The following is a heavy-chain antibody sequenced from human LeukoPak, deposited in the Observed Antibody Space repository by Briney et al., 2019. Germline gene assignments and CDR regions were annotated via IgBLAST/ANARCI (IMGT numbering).Heavy chain of an antibody. CDR3: ARDSAGYSSAWTYFDY. Sequence: ASVMVSCTASGYTFTGYYMHWVRQAPGQGLEWMGWINPNSGGTNYAQQFQGRVTMTKDTSISTAYMELSRLRSDDTAVYYCARDSAGYSSAWTYFDYWGQGALVTVSS. CDR1: GYTFTGYY. J-gene: IGHJ4*02. CDR2: INPNSGGT. V-gene: IGHV1-2*02. D-gene: IGHD6-19*01.